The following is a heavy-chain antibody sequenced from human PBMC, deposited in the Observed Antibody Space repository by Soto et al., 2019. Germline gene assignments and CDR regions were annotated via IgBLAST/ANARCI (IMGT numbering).Heavy chain of an antibody. D-gene: IGHD6-13*01. Sequence: QVQLVQSGAEVKKPGASVKVSCKASGYTFTSYGISWVRQAPGQGLEWMGWISAYNGNTNYAQKLQGRLTTTTDTYMSTADIKLRSLRAADTAVYYWAGSPLLLSHLKSRIAAAGTVNCWFDHWGQGTLVTVSS. CDR1: GYTFTSYG. CDR3: AGSPLLLSHLKSRIAAAGTVNCWFDH. J-gene: IGHJ5*02. V-gene: IGHV1-18*01. CDR2: ISAYNGNT.